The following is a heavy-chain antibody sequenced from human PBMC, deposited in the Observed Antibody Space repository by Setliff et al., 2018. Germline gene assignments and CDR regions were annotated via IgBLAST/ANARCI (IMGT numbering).Heavy chain of an antibody. CDR3: ARHVGTRSRGYNYYYYFMDV. J-gene: IGHJ6*03. CDR1: GDSISTGINY. CDR2: IDRSGNT. V-gene: IGHV4-61*09. D-gene: IGHD3-10*01. Sequence: PSETLSLTCTVSGDSISTGINYWSWIRQPAGKGLEWIGHIDRSGNTNFNPSLKSRVTISGDRSKNQFSLELSSVTAADTAVYYCARHVGTRSRGYNYYYYFMDVWGKGTTVTVSS.